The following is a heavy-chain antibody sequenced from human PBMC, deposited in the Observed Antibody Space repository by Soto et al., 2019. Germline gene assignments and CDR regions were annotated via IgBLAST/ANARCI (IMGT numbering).Heavy chain of an antibody. D-gene: IGHD3-16*02. CDR3: ARGRRDYVWGSYRTTPDY. Sequence: PSETLSLTCAVYGGSFSGYYWSWIRQPPGKGLEWIGEINHSGSTNYNPSLKSRVTISVDTSKNQFSLKLSSVTAADTAVYYCARGRRDYVWGSYRTTPDYWGQGTLVTVSS. CDR2: INHSGST. CDR1: GGSFSGYY. V-gene: IGHV4-34*01. J-gene: IGHJ4*02.